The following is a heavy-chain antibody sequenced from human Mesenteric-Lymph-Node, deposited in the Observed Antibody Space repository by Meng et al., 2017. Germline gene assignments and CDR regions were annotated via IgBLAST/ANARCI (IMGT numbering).Heavy chain of an antibody. D-gene: IGHD2-2*01. CDR1: GFTFSSYA. Sequence: GGSLRLSCAASGFTFSSYAMSWVRQAPGKGLEWVSAISGSGGSTYYADSVKGRFTISRDNSKNTLYLQMNSLRAEDTAVYYCAKRQVVPAATKYYYGMDVWGQGTTVTVSS. CDR2: ISGSGGST. V-gene: IGHV3-23*01. CDR3: AKRQVVPAATKYYYGMDV. J-gene: IGHJ6*02.